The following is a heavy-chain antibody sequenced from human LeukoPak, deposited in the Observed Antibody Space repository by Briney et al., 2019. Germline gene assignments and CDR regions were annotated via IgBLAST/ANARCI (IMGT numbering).Heavy chain of an antibody. D-gene: IGHD6-19*01. CDR3: ARESPYSSGLVDY. Sequence: GGSLRLSCAASGFTFSSYSMNWVRQAPGKVLEWVSSISSSSSYIYYADSVKGRFTISRDNAKNSLYLQMNSLRAEDTAVYYCARESPYSSGLVDYWGQGTLVTVSS. J-gene: IGHJ4*02. CDR2: ISSSSSYI. CDR1: GFTFSSYS. V-gene: IGHV3-21*01.